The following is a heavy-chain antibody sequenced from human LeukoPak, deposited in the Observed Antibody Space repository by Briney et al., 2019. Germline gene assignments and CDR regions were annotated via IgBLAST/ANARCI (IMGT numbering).Heavy chain of an antibody. Sequence: GGSLRLSCAASGFTXSSYEMXWVRXAPGKXLEWVSYISSSGSTIYYADSVKGRFTISRDNAKNSLYLQMNSLRAEDTAVYYCARASYGDVDYWGQGTLVTVSS. CDR3: ARASYGDVDY. J-gene: IGHJ4*02. D-gene: IGHD4-17*01. CDR2: ISSSGSTI. V-gene: IGHV3-48*03. CDR1: GFTXSSYE.